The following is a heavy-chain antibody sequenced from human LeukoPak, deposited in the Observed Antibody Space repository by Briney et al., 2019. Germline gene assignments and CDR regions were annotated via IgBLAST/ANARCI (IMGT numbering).Heavy chain of an antibody. D-gene: IGHD1-14*01. J-gene: IGHJ6*02. CDR1: GGSISSYY. Sequence: PSETLSLTCTGSGGSISSYYWSWIRQPPGKGLKWIGYIYYSGSTNYNPSLKSRVTISVDTSKNQFSLKLSSVTAADTAVYYCARGSGGTIPGSYYGMDVWGQGTTVTVSS. V-gene: IGHV4-59*01. CDR2: IYYSGST. CDR3: ARGSGGTIPGSYYGMDV.